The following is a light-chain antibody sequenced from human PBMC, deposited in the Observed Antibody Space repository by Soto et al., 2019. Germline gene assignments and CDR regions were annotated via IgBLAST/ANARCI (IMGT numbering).Light chain of an antibody. V-gene: IGKV1-5*01. CDR3: QQSFSSPRT. CDR1: QSINIW. J-gene: IGKJ1*01. Sequence: IQMTQSPSTLSASVGDRVTITCRASQSINIWLAWYQQKPGKAPKLLIYDASSLQSGVPSRFRGSGSGTDFTLTISSLQPEDFATYYCQQSFSSPRTFGPGTKVDIK. CDR2: DAS.